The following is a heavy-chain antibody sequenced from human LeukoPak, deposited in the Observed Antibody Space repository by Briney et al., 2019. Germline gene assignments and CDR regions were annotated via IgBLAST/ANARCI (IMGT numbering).Heavy chain of an antibody. D-gene: IGHD2-8*01. CDR3: ARDIGMLYDY. V-gene: IGHV1-69*13. CDR2: IIPIFGTA. CDR1: GGTFISYA. Sequence: ASVKVSCKASGGTFISYAISWARQAPGQGLEWMGGIIPIFGTANYAQKFQGRVTITADESTSTAYMELSSLRSEDTAVYYCARDIGMLYDYWGQGTLVTVSS. J-gene: IGHJ4*02.